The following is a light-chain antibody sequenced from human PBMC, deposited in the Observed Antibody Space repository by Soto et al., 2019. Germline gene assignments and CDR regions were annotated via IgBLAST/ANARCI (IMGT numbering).Light chain of an antibody. CDR3: QQYDSYSWT. V-gene: IGKV1-5*03. CDR1: QSVNRW. CDR2: EAS. Sequence: DLQMTQSPSTLSASVGDRVTITCRASQSVNRWLAWYQQKPGNAPKLLIYEASTLESGVPSRFGGSGSGTEFTLTISSLQPDDFAIYYCQQYDSYSWTFGQGTKVDIK. J-gene: IGKJ1*01.